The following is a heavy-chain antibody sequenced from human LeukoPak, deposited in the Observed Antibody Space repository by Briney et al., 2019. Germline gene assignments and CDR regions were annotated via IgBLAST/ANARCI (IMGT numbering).Heavy chain of an antibody. CDR3: ARKLWFGESHRPDYRDAFDI. V-gene: IGHV3-21*01. D-gene: IGHD3-10*01. J-gene: IGHJ3*02. Sequence: GGSLRLSCAASGFTFSSYSMNWVRQAPGKGLEWVSSISSSSSYIYYADSVKGRFTISRDNAKNPLYLQMNSLRAEDTAVYYCARKLWFGESHRPDYRDAFDIWGQGTMVTVSS. CDR1: GFTFSSYS. CDR2: ISSSSSYI.